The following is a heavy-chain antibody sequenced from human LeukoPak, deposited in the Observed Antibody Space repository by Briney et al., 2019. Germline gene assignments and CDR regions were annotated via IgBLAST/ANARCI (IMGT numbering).Heavy chain of an antibody. CDR1: GFTFSSYA. V-gene: IGHV3-23*01. D-gene: IGHD6-13*01. J-gene: IGHJ4*02. CDR2: IGGSGGNT. Sequence: GGSLRLSCAASGFTFSSYAMSWVRQAPGKGLEWVSIIGGSGGNTYYADSVKGRFTISRDNSKNTLYLQMNSLRAEDTAVYYCANLKRGIAAAGDDYWGQGTLVTVSS. CDR3: ANLKRGIAAAGDDY.